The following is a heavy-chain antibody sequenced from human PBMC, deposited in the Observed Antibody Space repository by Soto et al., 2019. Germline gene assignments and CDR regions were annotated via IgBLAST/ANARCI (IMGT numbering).Heavy chain of an antibody. CDR1: GGSVSSFGYY. J-gene: IGHJ4*02. D-gene: IGHD3-9*01. Sequence: PSDTLSLTCTVSGGSVSSFGYYWSWIRQPPGKGLEWIGYIYYSGSTYYNPSLKSRVTISVDTSKNQFSLKLSSVTAADTAVYYCARAANYDILTGYYYNEGPFDYWGQGTLVTVSS. CDR2: IYYSGST. V-gene: IGHV4-31*03. CDR3: ARAANYDILTGYYYNEGPFDY.